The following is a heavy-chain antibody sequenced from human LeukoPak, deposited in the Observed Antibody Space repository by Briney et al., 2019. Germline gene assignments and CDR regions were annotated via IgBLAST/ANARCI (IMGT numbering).Heavy chain of an antibody. CDR2: IYTSGST. V-gene: IGHV4-4*07. CDR3: ARVRSSPIAARNNWFDP. J-gene: IGHJ5*02. Sequence: SETLSLTCTVSGGSIGSYYWSWIRQPAGKGLEWIGRIYTSGSTNYNPSLKSRVTMSVDTSKNQFSLKLSSVTAADTAVYYCARVRSSPIAARNNWFDPWGQGTLVTVSS. CDR1: GGSIGSYY. D-gene: IGHD6-6*01.